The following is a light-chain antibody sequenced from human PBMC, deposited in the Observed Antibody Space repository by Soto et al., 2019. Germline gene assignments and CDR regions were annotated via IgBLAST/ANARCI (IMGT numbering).Light chain of an antibody. V-gene: IGKV1-39*01. CDR1: ENIGKF. J-gene: IGKJ4*01. CDR2: AAS. CDR3: QQTYNSFGT. Sequence: DIQMTQSPPSLSASVGDRVTITCRASENIGKFVNWYQQKPGKAPKPLIYAASFVLSGVPSRFSATGSGTDFTLTISSLQPEDFATYFCQQTYNSFGTFGGGTWVDIK.